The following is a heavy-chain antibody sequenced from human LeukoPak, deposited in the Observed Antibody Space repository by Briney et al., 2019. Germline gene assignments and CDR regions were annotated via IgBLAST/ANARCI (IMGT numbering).Heavy chain of an antibody. Sequence: ASVKVSCKASGYSLTRYYIHWVRQAPGQGLEWMGIITPTDSTNYAQKFQGRVTMTRNTSISTAYMKLSSLRSEDTAVYYCARNDYGDLEYWGQGTLVTVSS. D-gene: IGHD4-17*01. CDR2: ITPTDST. CDR1: GYSLTRYY. V-gene: IGHV1-46*01. CDR3: ARNDYGDLEY. J-gene: IGHJ4*02.